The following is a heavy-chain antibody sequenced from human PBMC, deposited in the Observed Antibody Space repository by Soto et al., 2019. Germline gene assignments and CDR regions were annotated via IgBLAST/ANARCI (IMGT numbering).Heavy chain of an antibody. CDR2: IYYSGST. CDR3: ARVEGDYYDSSGFDY. Sequence: SETLSLTCTVSGGSISSGDYYWSWIRQPPGKGLEWIGYIYYSGSTYYNPSLKSRVTISVDTSKNQFSLKLSSVTAADTAVYYCARVEGDYYDSSGFDYWGQGTLVTVSS. CDR1: GGSISSGDYY. V-gene: IGHV4-30-4*01. D-gene: IGHD3-22*01. J-gene: IGHJ4*02.